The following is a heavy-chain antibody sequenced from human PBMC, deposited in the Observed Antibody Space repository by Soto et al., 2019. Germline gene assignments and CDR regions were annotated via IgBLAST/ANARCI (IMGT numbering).Heavy chain of an antibody. CDR3: AIGSGYADWFDP. CDR2: IYYSGST. Sequence: QVQLQESGPGLVKPSQTLSLTCTVSGGSISSGGYYWSWIRQHPGKGLEWIGYIYYSGSTYYNPSHTSRVPISVDTSKNPCTLKLRSVTAAATAVYYCAIGSGYADWFDPWGQGTLVTVSS. D-gene: IGHD3-22*01. J-gene: IGHJ5*02. CDR1: GGSISSGGYY. V-gene: IGHV4-31*03.